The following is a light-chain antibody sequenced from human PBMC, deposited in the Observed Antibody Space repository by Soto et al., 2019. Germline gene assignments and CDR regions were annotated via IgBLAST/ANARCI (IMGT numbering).Light chain of an antibody. CDR1: SGGIASNY. V-gene: IGLV6-57*04. Sequence: LTQPHSVSESPGETVTISCTRTSGGIASNYVQWYQQRPGSAPTIVIYEQNQRPSGVPDRFSGSTDGSSNSASLTISGLQTEDEADYYCQSYDSSFVLFGGGTKLTVL. J-gene: IGLJ2*01. CDR3: QSYDSSFVL. CDR2: EQN.